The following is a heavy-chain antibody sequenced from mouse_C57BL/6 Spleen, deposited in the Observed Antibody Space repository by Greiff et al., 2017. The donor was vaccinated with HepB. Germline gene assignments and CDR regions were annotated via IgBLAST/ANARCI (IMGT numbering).Heavy chain of an antibody. Sequence: QVQLQQPGAELVKPGASVKLSCKASGYTFTSYWMQWVKQRPGQGLEWIGEIDPSDSYTNYNQKFKGKATLTVHTSSSTAYMQLSSLTSEDSAVYYCARGAITTVVAWYFDVWGTGTTVTVSS. J-gene: IGHJ1*03. CDR1: GYTFTSYW. D-gene: IGHD1-1*01. V-gene: IGHV1-50*01. CDR3: ARGAITTVVAWYFDV. CDR2: IDPSDSYT.